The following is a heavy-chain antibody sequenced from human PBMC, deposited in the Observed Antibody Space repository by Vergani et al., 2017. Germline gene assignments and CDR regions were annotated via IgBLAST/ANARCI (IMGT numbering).Heavy chain of an antibody. D-gene: IGHD6-19*01. CDR3: TTDSSGWRLIDY. V-gene: IGHV3-15*01. CDR2: IKSKTDGGTT. CDR1: GFTFSNAW. Sequence: EVQLVESGGGLVKPGGSLRLSCAASGFTFSNAWMSWVRQAPGKGLEWVGRIKSKTDGGTTDYAAPVKGRFTISRDDSKNTLYLQMNSLKTEDTAVYYCTTDSSGWRLIDYWGQGTLVTVSS. J-gene: IGHJ4*02.